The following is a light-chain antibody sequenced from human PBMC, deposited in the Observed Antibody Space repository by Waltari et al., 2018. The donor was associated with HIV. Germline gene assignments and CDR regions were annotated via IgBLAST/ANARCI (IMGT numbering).Light chain of an antibody. CDR1: SGSIASHY. J-gene: IGLJ2*01. CDR2: KDD. CDR3: QSYDNENPVL. V-gene: IGLV6-57*01. Sequence: NFMLTQPPSVSESPGKTVTVSCPRISGSIASHYVQWYQQRPGSSPTTVIYKDDQRPSGVPDRFSGSIDSSSNSASLTISGLRPEDEADYYCQSYDNENPVLFGGGTKLTVL.